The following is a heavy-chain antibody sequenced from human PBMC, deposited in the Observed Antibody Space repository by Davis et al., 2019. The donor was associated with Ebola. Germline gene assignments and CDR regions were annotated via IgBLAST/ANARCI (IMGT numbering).Heavy chain of an antibody. CDR1: GRSFSGYY. CDR2: IYYSGST. CDR3: ARGRITLDY. J-gene: IGHJ4*02. D-gene: IGHD3-10*01. Sequence: PSETLSLTCAVYGRSFSGYYWSWIRQHPGKGLEWIGYIYYSGSTYYNPSLKSRVTISVDTSKNQFSLKLSSVTAADTAVYYCARGRITLDYWGQGTLVTVSS. V-gene: IGHV4-31*11.